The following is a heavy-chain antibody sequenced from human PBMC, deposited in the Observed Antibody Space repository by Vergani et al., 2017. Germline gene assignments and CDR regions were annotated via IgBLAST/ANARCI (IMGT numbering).Heavy chain of an antibody. Sequence: QVQLQQWGAGLLKPSETLSLTCAVYGGSFSGYYWSWIRQPPGKGLEWIGEINHSGSTNYNPSLKSRVTISVDTSKNQFSLKLSSVTAGDTAVYYCARAPSDYYDSSGSDAFDIWGQGTMVTVSS. V-gene: IGHV4-34*01. CDR3: ARAPSDYYDSSGSDAFDI. CDR1: GGSFSGYY. J-gene: IGHJ3*02. CDR2: INHSGST. D-gene: IGHD3-22*01.